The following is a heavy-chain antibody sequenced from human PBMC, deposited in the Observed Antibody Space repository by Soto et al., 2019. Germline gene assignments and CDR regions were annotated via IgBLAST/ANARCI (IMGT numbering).Heavy chain of an antibody. Sequence: GASVKVSCKASGYTFTSYGISWVRQAPGQGLEWMGWISAYNGNTNYAQKLQGRVTMTTDTSTSTAYMELRSLRSDDTAVYYCARDSIHYYGSGSYYNVICYYYYGMHVSGQTPTATDSS. CDR3: ARDSIHYYGSGSYYNVICYYYYGMHV. V-gene: IGHV1-18*01. J-gene: IGHJ6*02. CDR1: GYTFTSYG. CDR2: ISAYNGNT. D-gene: IGHD3-10*01.